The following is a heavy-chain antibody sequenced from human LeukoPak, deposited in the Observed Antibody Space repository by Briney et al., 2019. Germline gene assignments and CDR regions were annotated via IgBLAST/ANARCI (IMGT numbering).Heavy chain of an antibody. Sequence: GGSLRLSCAASGFTVSFNYMSWVRQAPGRGLEWISVVYSGGSTYYADSVKGRFTISRDDSKNTLYLQMNSLRAEDTAIYYCARAQWRTYSYYYMDVWGKGTTVTVSS. J-gene: IGHJ6*03. D-gene: IGHD6-19*01. CDR2: VYSGGST. V-gene: IGHV3-53*01. CDR1: GFTVSFNY. CDR3: ARAQWRTYSYYYMDV.